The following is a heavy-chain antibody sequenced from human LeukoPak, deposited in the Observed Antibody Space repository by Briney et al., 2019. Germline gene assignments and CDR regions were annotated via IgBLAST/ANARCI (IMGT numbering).Heavy chain of an antibody. Sequence: PSETLSLTCAVYGGSFSGYYWSWIRQPPGKGLEWIGEINHSGSTNYNPSLKSRVTISVDTSKNQFPLKLSSVTAADTAVYYCARGWNRYGDYWGQGTLVTVSS. V-gene: IGHV4-34*01. CDR3: ARGWNRYGDY. CDR1: GGSFSGYY. J-gene: IGHJ4*02. CDR2: INHSGST. D-gene: IGHD4-17*01.